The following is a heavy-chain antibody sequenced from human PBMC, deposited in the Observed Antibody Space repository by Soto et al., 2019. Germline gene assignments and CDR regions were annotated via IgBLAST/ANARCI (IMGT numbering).Heavy chain of an antibody. D-gene: IGHD6-13*01. J-gene: IGHJ6*02. V-gene: IGHV4-59*01. Sequence: QVQLQESAPGLVKPSETLSLTCTVSGGSISSYYWSWIRQPPGKGLEWIGYIYYSGSTNYNPSLKSRVTLSVDTSKNQFSLKLSSVTAADTAVYYCARADSSSGYFYYYYGMDVWGQGTTVTVSS. CDR3: ARADSSSGYFYYYYGMDV. CDR2: IYYSGST. CDR1: GGSISSYY.